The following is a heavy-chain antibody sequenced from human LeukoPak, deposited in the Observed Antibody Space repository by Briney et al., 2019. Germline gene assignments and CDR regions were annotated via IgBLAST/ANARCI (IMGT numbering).Heavy chain of an antibody. CDR2: IYYSGST. J-gene: IGHJ5*02. CDR3: ARDCTSGSYYHTLCDP. V-gene: IGHV4-59*01. D-gene: IGHD3-10*01. CDR1: GASLSSYY. Sequence: SETLSHTCPVSGASLSSYYWCWMRQPPPKGLAWIGSIYYSGSTNYNPSLKSRVTISLDTSMNQFSLKLSSVTAADTAVYFCARDCTSGSYYHTLCDPWGQGALVTVSS.